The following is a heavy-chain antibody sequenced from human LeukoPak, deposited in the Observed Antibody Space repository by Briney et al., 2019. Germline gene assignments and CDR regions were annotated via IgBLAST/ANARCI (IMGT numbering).Heavy chain of an antibody. CDR3: AKDRGYYGSGSYPPPTDY. D-gene: IGHD3-10*01. V-gene: IGHV3-23*01. Sequence: QPGGSLRLSCAASRFTFSSNAMSWVRQAPGKGLEWVSAISGSGGSTYYADSVKGRFTISRDNSKNTLYLQMNSLRAEDTAVYYCAKDRGYYGSGSYPPPTDYWGQGTLVTVSS. CDR1: RFTFSSNA. CDR2: ISGSGGST. J-gene: IGHJ4*02.